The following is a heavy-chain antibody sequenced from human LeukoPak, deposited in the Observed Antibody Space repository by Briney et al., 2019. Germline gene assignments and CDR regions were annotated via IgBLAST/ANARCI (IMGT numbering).Heavy chain of an antibody. CDR2: IYYSGSI. CDR3: AKHQSGSYSFDY. V-gene: IGHV4-39*01. Sequence: PSETLSLTCTVSGGSISSSSYYWGWIRQPPGKGLEWIGSIYYSGSIYYNPSLKSRVTISVDTSKSQFSLKLSSMTAADTAVYHCAKHQSGSYSFDYWGQGTLVTVSS. D-gene: IGHD1-26*01. CDR1: GGSISSSSYY. J-gene: IGHJ4*02.